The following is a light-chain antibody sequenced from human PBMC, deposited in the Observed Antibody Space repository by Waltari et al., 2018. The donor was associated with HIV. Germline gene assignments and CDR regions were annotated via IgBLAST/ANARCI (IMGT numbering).Light chain of an antibody. V-gene: IGLV2-14*01. CDR2: EVS. J-gene: IGLJ3*02. Sequence: QSALTQPASVSGSPGQSITISCTGTSSYVGGSNSVSWYQQHPGKAPKLLIYEVSNRPSGVSNRFSGSKSGNTASLTISGLQAEDEADYYCSSYTSSSTLVFGGGTKLTVL. CDR3: SSYTSSSTLV. CDR1: SSYVGGSNS.